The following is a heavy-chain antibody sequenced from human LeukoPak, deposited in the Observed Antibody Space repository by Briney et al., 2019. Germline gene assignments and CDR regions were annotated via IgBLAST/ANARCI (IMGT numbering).Heavy chain of an antibody. CDR1: GYTFTSYA. CDR3: ARGANLLGIAAAGVFDY. CDR2: ITPSGGT. J-gene: IGHJ4*02. D-gene: IGHD6-13*01. V-gene: IGHV1-2*02. Sequence: ASVKVSCKASGYTFTSYAIHWVRQAPGQGLEWMGWITPSGGTNYPQKFQGRVTMTRDTSISTAYMELSRLRSDDTAVYYCARGANLLGIAAAGVFDYWGQGTLVTVSS.